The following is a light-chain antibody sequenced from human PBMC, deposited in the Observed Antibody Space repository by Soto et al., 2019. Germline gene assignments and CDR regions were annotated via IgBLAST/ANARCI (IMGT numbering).Light chain of an antibody. CDR3: QQYNDYLPYT. V-gene: IGKV1-5*01. J-gene: IGKJ2*01. Sequence: DTQMTQSPSTLSASVGDTVTITCRASQTIYTWLAWYQQKPGKAPKVIIYDASTLESGVPSRFSGSGSGTEFTLTINGLQPDDFATYYCQQYNDYLPYTFGQGTKVQIK. CDR1: QTIYTW. CDR2: DAS.